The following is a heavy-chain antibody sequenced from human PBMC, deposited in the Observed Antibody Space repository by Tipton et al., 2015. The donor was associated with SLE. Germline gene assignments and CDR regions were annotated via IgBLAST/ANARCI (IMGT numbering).Heavy chain of an antibody. J-gene: IGHJ2*01. D-gene: IGHD3-16*01. V-gene: IGHV4-39*07. Sequence: TLSLTCSVSGDSLSSNNYYWGWIRQSPAQGLEWIGTIHYAGGTYYNPSLRSRLTISVDTSENHFSLNLNSVTAADTAVYFCVRQRGYYDGTPFPPWNFDLWGRGTQVTVSS. CDR3: VRQRGYYDGTPFPPWNFDL. CDR1: GDSLSSNNYY. CDR2: IHYAGGT.